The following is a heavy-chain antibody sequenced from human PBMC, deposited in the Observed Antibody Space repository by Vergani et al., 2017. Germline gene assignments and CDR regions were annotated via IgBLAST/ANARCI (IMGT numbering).Heavy chain of an antibody. Sequence: QVQLQESGPGLVKPSQTLSLTCTVSGGSISSGDYYWSWIRQPPGKGLEWIGYIYYSGSTYYNPSLKSRVTISVDTSKNQFSLKLSSVTAADTAVYYCSSHLADCGGDCYPDYYGMDVWGQGTTVTVSS. CDR1: GGSISSGDYY. CDR2: IYYSGST. J-gene: IGHJ6*02. V-gene: IGHV4-30-4*08. D-gene: IGHD2-21*02. CDR3: SSHLADCGGDCYPDYYGMDV.